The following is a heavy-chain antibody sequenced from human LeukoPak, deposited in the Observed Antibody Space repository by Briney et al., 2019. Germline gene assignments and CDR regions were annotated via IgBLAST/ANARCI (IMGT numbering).Heavy chain of an antibody. Sequence: PGVSLRLSCAASGFTFDDYAMHWVRQAAGKGLEWVAGTSWNSGSIVYADSVNGRFTISRDNAKNYLYLQMNGVRAEDLGLYYCAKSMVRGVIIRGYFDYWGQRTLVTVSS. CDR1: GFTFDDYA. CDR2: TSWNSGSI. CDR3: AKSMVRGVIIRGYFDY. J-gene: IGHJ4*02. V-gene: IGHV3-9*03. D-gene: IGHD3-10*01.